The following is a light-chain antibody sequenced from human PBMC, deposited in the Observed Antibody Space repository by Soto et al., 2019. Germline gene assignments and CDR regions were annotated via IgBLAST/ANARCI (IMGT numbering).Light chain of an antibody. CDR3: QQSYSTPPN. Sequence: IPMTQSPSSLSASVGDRVTLTCRTSRAINNYVNWYQHHPGRVRKLLISSASILQAGVPSRFSAGGSGTHFALTISNLQPEDVATYYCQQSYSTPPNFGQGTKVDI. V-gene: IGKV1-39*01. CDR1: RAINNY. J-gene: IGKJ2*01. CDR2: SAS.